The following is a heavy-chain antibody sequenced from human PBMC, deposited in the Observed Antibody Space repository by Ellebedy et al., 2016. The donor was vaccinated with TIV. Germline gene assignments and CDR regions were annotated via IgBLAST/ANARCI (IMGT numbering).Heavy chain of an antibody. Sequence: AASVMVSCKASGYTFTDYYVHWVRQAPGQGLEWMGWINTNSGGTNHVQEFQGRVTMTRDTSIHTAYMELRRRRSDDTAMYYCARDPMVADERGRSFDSWGQGTLVTVSS. J-gene: IGHJ4*02. CDR3: ARDPMVADERGRSFDS. D-gene: IGHD4/OR15-4a*01. V-gene: IGHV1-2*02. CDR1: GYTFTDYY. CDR2: INTNSGGT.